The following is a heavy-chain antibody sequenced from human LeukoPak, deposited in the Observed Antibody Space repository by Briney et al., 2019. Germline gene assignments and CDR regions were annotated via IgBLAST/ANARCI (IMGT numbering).Heavy chain of an antibody. Sequence: PSETLSLTCTVSGGSISSYYWSWIRQPAGKGLEWIGRIYTSGSTNYNPSLKSRVTMSVDTSKNQFSLKLSSVTAADTAVYYCARDGPYYYDSSGYYHFDCWGQGTLVTVS. CDR1: GGSISSYY. CDR3: ARDGPYYYDSSGYYHFDC. V-gene: IGHV4-4*07. D-gene: IGHD3-22*01. J-gene: IGHJ4*02. CDR2: IYTSGST.